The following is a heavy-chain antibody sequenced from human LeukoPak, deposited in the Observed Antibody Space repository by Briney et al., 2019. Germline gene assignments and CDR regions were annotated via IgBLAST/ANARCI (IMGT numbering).Heavy chain of an antibody. CDR1: GGSVSSGSYY. CDR2: IYYSGST. J-gene: IGHJ4*02. Sequence: SETLSLTCTVSGGSVSSGSYYWSWIRQPPGKGLECIVYIYYSGSTNYNPSLKSRVTISVDTSKNQFSLKLSSVTAADTAVYYCARGYSSSWYEWDYWGQGTLVTVSS. V-gene: IGHV4-61*01. CDR3: ARGYSSSWYEWDY. D-gene: IGHD6-13*01.